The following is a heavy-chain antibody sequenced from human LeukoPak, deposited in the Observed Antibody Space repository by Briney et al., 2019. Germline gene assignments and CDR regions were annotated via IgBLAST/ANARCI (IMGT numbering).Heavy chain of an antibody. CDR2: ISYDGSNK. CDR1: GFTFSSYG. CDR3: ASGPEYCSGGSCYGFDY. D-gene: IGHD2-15*01. J-gene: IGHJ4*02. V-gene: IGHV3-30*03. Sequence: GGSLRLSCAASGFTFSSYGMPWVRQAPGKGLEWVAVISYDGSNKYYADSVKGRFTISRDNSKNTLYLQMNSLRAEDTAVYYCASGPEYCSGGSCYGFDYWGQGTLVTVSS.